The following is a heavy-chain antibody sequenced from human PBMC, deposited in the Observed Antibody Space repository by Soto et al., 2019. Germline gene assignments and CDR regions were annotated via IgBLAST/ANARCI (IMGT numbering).Heavy chain of an antibody. CDR1: GGSISSGDYY. D-gene: IGHD3-10*01. CDR2: IYYSGST. CDR3: ARGGYYGSGPRSYYYYDMDV. Sequence: TLSLTCPVSGGSISSGDYYWSWIRQPPGKGLEWIGYIYYSGSTYYNPSLKSRVTISVDTSNNQFSLKLSSVTAAATAVYYCARGGYYGSGPRSYYYYDMDVWGQGTTVTVSS. J-gene: IGHJ6*02. V-gene: IGHV4-30-4*01.